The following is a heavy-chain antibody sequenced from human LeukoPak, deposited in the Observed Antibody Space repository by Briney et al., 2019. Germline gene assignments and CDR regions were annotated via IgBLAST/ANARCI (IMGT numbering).Heavy chain of an antibody. V-gene: IGHV4-59*08. CDR1: GGSIRNYY. CDR3: ASRAYYDSSGLDY. CDR2: VSNSGST. Sequence: PSETLSLTCSVSGGSIRNYYWTWIRQPPEKGLEWIGHVSNSGSTKHNPSLKSRVTISIDTSKKHFSLKLSSVTAADTAVYYCASRAYYDSSGLDYWGQGILVTVSS. J-gene: IGHJ4*02. D-gene: IGHD3-22*01.